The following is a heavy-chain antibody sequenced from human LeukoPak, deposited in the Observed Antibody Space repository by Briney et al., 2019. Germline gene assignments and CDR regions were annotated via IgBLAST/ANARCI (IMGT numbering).Heavy chain of an antibody. CDR2: ISYSGNT. CDR3: ASPKRRYYYYMDV. V-gene: IGHV4-39*07. CDR1: GGSINNNTSY. J-gene: IGHJ6*03. Sequence: PSETLSLTCTVSGGSINNNTSYWAWIRQPPGKRLEWIGTISYSGNTYYKPPLKSRVTISVDTSKNQFSLKLNSVTAADSAVYFCASPKRRYYYYMDVWGKGTTVTVSS.